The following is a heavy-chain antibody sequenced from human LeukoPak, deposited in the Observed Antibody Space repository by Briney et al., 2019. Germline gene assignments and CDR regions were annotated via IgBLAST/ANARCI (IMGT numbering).Heavy chain of an antibody. Sequence: SETLSLTCAVYGGSFSGYYWSWIRQPPGKGLEWIGEINHSGSNNYNPSLKSRVTISVDTSKNQFSLKLSSVTAADTAVYYCARRFGWLPGPGFDYWGQGTLVTVSS. J-gene: IGHJ4*02. CDR3: ARRFGWLPGPGFDY. V-gene: IGHV4-34*01. CDR2: INHSGSN. CDR1: GGSFSGYY. D-gene: IGHD5-24*01.